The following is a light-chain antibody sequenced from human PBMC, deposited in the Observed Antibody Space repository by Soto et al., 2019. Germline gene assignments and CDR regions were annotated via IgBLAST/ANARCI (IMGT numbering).Light chain of an antibody. CDR3: QQYYDDART. Sequence: DIVMTQSPDSLAVSLGERATINCKSSQSVLYSSNNLNYLTWYQQKPGQPPKMLIYWASTREFGVPDRFRGSGSGTDFTLTISSLQAEDVALYYCQQYYDDARTFGQGTKVELK. V-gene: IGKV4-1*01. CDR2: WAS. J-gene: IGKJ1*01. CDR1: QSVLYSSNNLNY.